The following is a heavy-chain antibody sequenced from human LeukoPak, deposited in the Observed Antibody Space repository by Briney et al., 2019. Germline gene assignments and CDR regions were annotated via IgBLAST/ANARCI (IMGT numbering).Heavy chain of an antibody. V-gene: IGHV4-34*01. CDR2: INHSGST. CDR3: ARDPGY. Sequence: ASETLSLTCAVYGGSFSGHYWSWIRQPPGKGLEWIGEINHSGSTNYNPSLKSRVTISVDTSKDQFSLKLSSVTAADTAVYYCARDPGYWGQGTLVTVSS. CDR1: GGSFSGHY. J-gene: IGHJ4*02.